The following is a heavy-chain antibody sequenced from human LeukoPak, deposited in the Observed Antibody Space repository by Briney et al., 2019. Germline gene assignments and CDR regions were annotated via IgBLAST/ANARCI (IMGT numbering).Heavy chain of an antibody. D-gene: IGHD3-10*01. CDR1: GYSFTDYW. V-gene: IGHV5-51*01. CDR2: IYPGDSDN. Sequence: GESLKISCKASGYSFTDYWIGWVRQLPGKGLEWMAIIYPGDSDNRYTYSPSFQGQVTISADKSVSTAYLQWSSLKASDTAMYYCARSTSGSFDHWGQGTPVNVSS. J-gene: IGHJ4*02. CDR3: ARSTSGSFDH.